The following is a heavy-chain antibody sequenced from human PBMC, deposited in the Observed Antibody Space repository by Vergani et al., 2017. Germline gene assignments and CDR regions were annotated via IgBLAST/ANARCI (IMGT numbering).Heavy chain of an antibody. V-gene: IGHV4-61*02. J-gene: IGHJ4*02. CDR3: AGDSGVEGRDY. D-gene: IGHD2-8*01. CDR2: IYTTGST. CDR1: GGPISSGSYY. Sequence: QVQLQESGPGLVKPSQTLSLTCTVSGGPISSGSYYWSWIRQPAGKGLEWIGRIYTTGSTNYNPSLKSRVTMSVATSKYQFYLKLSAVTAADRDVYYCAGDSGVEGRDYWGQGTLVTVSS.